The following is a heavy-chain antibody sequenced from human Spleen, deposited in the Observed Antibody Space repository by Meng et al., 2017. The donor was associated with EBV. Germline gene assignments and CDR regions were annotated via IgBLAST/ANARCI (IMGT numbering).Heavy chain of an antibody. CDR1: GGTINNGGSS. CDR3: ARGGGYGDYEGWFDP. CDR2: IYQSGSA. J-gene: IGHJ5*02. D-gene: IGHD4-17*01. Sequence: GPGLVKPSKTLALTSTFSGGTINNGGSSWSWIRQPPGKGLDWIGYIYQSGSAYYNPSLKSRVTMSVDMSKNQFSLKLSSVTAADTAVYYCARGGGYGDYEGWFDPWGQGTLVTVSS. V-gene: IGHV4-30-2*01.